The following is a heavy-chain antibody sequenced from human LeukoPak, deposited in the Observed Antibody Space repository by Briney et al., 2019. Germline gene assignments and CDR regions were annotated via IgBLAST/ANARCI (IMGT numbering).Heavy chain of an antibody. CDR1: GFTFSSYG. CDR2: IRYDGSNK. D-gene: IGHD3-22*01. Sequence: GGSLRPSCAASGFTFSSYGMHWVRQAPGKGLEWVAFIRYDGSNKYYADSVKGRFTISRDNSKNTLYLQMNSLRAEDTAVYYCAKDSGYYYDSSGYYNLGFGYWGQGTLVTVSS. J-gene: IGHJ4*02. CDR3: AKDSGYYYDSSGYYNLGFGY. V-gene: IGHV3-30*02.